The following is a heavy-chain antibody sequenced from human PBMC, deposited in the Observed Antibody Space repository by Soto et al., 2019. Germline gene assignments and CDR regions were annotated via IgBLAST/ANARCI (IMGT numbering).Heavy chain of an antibody. CDR3: ARQGFCSSTSCYTVDY. CDR1: GYSFTNYW. J-gene: IGHJ4*02. CDR2: IYPGDSNT. Sequence: EVQLVQSGAEVKKPGESLKISCKGSGYSFTNYWIGWVRQMPGKGLEWMGIIYPGDSNTRYSPSFQGQVTISADKSISTAYLQWSSLKASDTAMYYCARQGFCSSTSCYTVDYWGQGTRVTVSS. D-gene: IGHD2-2*02. V-gene: IGHV5-51*01.